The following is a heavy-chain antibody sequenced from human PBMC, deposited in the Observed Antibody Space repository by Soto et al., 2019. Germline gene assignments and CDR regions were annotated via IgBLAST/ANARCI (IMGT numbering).Heavy chain of an antibody. CDR3: ARLYYYYYMDV. J-gene: IGHJ6*03. CDR2: IYYSGST. V-gene: IGHV4-59*08. CDR1: GGSISSYY. Sequence: SETLSLTCTVSGGSISSYYWSWIRQPPGKGLEWIGYIYYSGSTNYNPSLKSRVTISVDTSKNQFSLKLSSVTAADTAVYYCARLYYYYYMDVWGKGTTVTVSS.